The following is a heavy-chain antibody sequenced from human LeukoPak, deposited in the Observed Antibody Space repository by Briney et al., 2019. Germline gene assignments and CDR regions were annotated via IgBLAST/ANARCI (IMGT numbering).Heavy chain of an antibody. CDR3: AKGAARGGKTYYYDSSGYFLDY. Sequence: GGSLRLSCAASGFIFSSYAMSWVRQAPGKGLEWVSAISGSGGSTYYADSVKGRFTISRDNSKNTLYLQMNSLRAEDTAVYYCAKGAARGGKTYYYDSSGYFLDYWGQGTLVTVSS. V-gene: IGHV3-23*01. J-gene: IGHJ4*02. CDR2: ISGSGGST. CDR1: GFIFSSYA. D-gene: IGHD3-22*01.